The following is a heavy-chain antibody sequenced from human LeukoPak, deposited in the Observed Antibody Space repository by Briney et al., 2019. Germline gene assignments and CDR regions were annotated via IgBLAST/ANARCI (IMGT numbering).Heavy chain of an antibody. Sequence: GGSLRLSCAASGFTFDDYAMQWVRQAPGKGLEWVSRISWNSGSISYADSVKGRFTISRDNAKNSLYLQMNSLRAEDMALYYCAKDGDIVATRYYFDYWGQGTLVTVSS. V-gene: IGHV3-9*03. CDR2: ISWNSGSI. J-gene: IGHJ4*02. CDR3: AKDGDIVATRYYFDY. CDR1: GFTFDDYA. D-gene: IGHD5-12*01.